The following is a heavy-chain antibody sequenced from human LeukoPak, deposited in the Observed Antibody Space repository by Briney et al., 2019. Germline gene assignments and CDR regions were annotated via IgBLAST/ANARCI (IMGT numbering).Heavy chain of an antibody. V-gene: IGHV4-59*11. D-gene: IGHD5-24*01. CDR1: GDSIRSHY. CDR2: IYNYATN. J-gene: IGHJ3*01. CDR3: SRGGEGYNADVFEV. Sequence: PSETLSLTCTVSGDSIRSHYCAWIRESPGKGLEWIWHIYNYATNDYNPSFKSRVTISLDTSKKQFSLNMTSVTALDSAVYYCSRGGEGYNADVFEVWGVGTAVTVS.